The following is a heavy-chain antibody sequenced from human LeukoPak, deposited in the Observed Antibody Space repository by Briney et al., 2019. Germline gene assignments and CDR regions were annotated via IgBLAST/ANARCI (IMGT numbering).Heavy chain of an antibody. CDR3: ARRYFDY. J-gene: IGHJ4*02. CDR2: IRQDGNEK. Sequence: GGSLRLSCVASGFTFSDYWMQWVRQAPGKGLEWVANIRQDGNEKYYVDSVRGRFTISRDNAKNSLYLQMNSLRAEDTAIYYCARRYFDYWGQGTLVTVSS. V-gene: IGHV3-7*03. CDR1: GFTFSDYW.